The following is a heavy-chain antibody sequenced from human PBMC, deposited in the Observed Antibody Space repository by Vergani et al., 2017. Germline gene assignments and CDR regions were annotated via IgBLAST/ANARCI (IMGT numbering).Heavy chain of an antibody. CDR1: GFTFSSYG. D-gene: IGHD3-16*02. V-gene: IGHV3-30*02. Sequence: VQLLESGGGLVQPGGSLRLSCAASGFTFSSYGMHWVRQAPGKGLEWVAFIRYDGSNEYYADSVKGRFTISRDNSKNTLYLQMNSVRAEDTAVYYCAIHGSSRLDYWGQGTLATVSS. CDR3: AIHGSSRLDY. CDR2: IRYDGSNE. J-gene: IGHJ4*02.